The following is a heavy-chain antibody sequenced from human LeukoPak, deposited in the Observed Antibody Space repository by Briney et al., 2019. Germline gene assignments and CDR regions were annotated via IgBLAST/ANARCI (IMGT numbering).Heavy chain of an antibody. CDR3: ARGGFYYDSSGYVESFDY. CDR2: INTHNGDT. J-gene: IGHJ4*02. D-gene: IGHD3-22*01. CDR1: GYTFTTYG. V-gene: IGHV1-18*01. Sequence: GASVKVSCKASGYTFTTYGVSWVRQAPGQGLEWMGCINTHNGDTNYAQTGQDRVTMTTDTSTNTAYMELRRLRSDDTAVYYCARGGFYYDSSGYVESFDYWGQGTLVTVSS.